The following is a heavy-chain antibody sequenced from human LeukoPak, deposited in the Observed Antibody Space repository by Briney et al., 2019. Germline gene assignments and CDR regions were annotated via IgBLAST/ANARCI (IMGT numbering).Heavy chain of an antibody. J-gene: IGHJ4*02. Sequence: PSETLSLTCTVSGGSISSYYWSWIRQPPGKGLEWIGYIYYSGSTNYNPSLKSRVTISVDTSKNQFSLKLSSVTAADTAVYYCARGGEYSSSQNPTSFDYWGQGTLVTVSS. CDR2: IYYSGST. D-gene: IGHD6-6*01. CDR1: GGSISSYY. V-gene: IGHV4-59*12. CDR3: ARGGEYSSSQNPTSFDY.